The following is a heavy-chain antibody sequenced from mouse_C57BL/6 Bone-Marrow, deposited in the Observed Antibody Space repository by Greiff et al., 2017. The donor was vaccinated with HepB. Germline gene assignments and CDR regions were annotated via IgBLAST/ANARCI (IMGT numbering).Heavy chain of an antibody. D-gene: IGHD1-1*01. CDR2: ISSGSSTI. Sequence: EVKLMESGGGLVKPGGSLKLSCAASGFTFSDYGMHWVRQAPEKGLEWVAYISSGSSTIYYADTVKGRFTISRDNAKNTLFLQMTSLRSEDTAMYYCARAEGGSSPFAYWGQGTLVTVSA. J-gene: IGHJ3*01. CDR1: GFTFSDYG. V-gene: IGHV5-17*01. CDR3: ARAEGGSSPFAY.